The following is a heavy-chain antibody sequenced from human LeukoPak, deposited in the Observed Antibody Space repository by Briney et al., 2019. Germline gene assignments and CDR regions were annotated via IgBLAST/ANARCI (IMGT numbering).Heavy chain of an antibody. CDR3: ARDQRTYSSWYHPYGMDV. V-gene: IGHV1-3*01. CDR1: GYTFTTYT. D-gene: IGHD6-13*01. Sequence: ASVKVSCKASGYTFTTYTMHWVRQAPGLRLEWMGWINAGNGNTKYSQKFQGRVTITRDTSASTAYMELSSLRSEDTAVYYCARDQRTYSSWYHPYGMDVWGQGTTVTVSS. J-gene: IGHJ6*02. CDR2: INAGNGNT.